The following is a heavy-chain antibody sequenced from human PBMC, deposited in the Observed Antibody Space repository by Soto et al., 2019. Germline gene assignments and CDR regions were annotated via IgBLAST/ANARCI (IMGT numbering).Heavy chain of an antibody. V-gene: IGHV1-2*02. D-gene: IGHD1-1*01. CDR2: INPNSGGT. CDR1: GYTFSDYY. Sequence: GASVKVSCKASGYTFSDYYIHWVRQAPGQGLEWMGWINPNSGGTKYAPKFQGGVTMTRDTSITTAYTELSRLRSGGTAVYYCARDPATAKPEGVDFWGQGTLVMVSS. J-gene: IGHJ4*02. CDR3: ARDPATAKPEGVDF.